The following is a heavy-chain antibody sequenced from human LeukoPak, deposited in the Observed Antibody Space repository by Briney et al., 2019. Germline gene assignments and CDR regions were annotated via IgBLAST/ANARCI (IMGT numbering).Heavy chain of an antibody. CDR3: ARDRSISAAGDTY. CDR2: VNRDGSSA. Sequence: GGSLRLSCAASGFTFSDYWMHWVRQAPGKGLVWVSRVNRDGSSASYADSVKGRFTISRDNAKNTLPLQMNSLRAEDTAVYYCARDRSISAAGDTYWGQGTLVTVSS. D-gene: IGHD6-13*01. J-gene: IGHJ4*02. CDR1: GFTFSDYW. V-gene: IGHV3-74*01.